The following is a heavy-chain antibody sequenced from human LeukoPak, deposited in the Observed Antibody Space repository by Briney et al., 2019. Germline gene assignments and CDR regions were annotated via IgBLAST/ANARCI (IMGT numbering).Heavy chain of an antibody. J-gene: IGHJ6*02. Sequence: PGGSLRLSCAASGFTLSSYAMSWVRQAPGKGLEWVSAISGSGGSTYYADSVKGRFTISRDNSKNTLYLQMNSLRAEDTAVYYCAKDLTVTTIRSGPLNGYYYYGMDVWGQGTTVTVSS. CDR3: AKDLTVTTIRSGPLNGYYYYGMDV. D-gene: IGHD4-17*01. V-gene: IGHV3-23*01. CDR1: GFTLSSYA. CDR2: ISGSGGST.